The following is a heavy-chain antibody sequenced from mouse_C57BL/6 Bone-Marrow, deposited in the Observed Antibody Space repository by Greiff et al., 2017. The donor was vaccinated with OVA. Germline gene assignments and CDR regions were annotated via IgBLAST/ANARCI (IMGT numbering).Heavy chain of an antibody. D-gene: IGHD1-1*01. CDR2: IYPGNSDT. CDR1: GYTFTSYW. V-gene: IGHV1-5*01. Sequence: VQLQQSGTVLARPGASVKMSCKTSGYTFTSYWMHWVKQRPGQGLEWIGAIYPGNSDTSYNQKFKGKAKLTAVTSASTAYMELSSLTNEDSAVYYCYYYGSSYWYFDVWGTGTTVTVSS. J-gene: IGHJ1*03. CDR3: YYYGSSYWYFDV.